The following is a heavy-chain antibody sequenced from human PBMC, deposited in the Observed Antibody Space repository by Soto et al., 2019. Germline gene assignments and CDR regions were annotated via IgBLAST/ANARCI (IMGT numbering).Heavy chain of an antibody. D-gene: IGHD1-1*01. J-gene: IGHJ4*02. Sequence: QVQLVESGGGVVQPGRSLRLSCVGSGFTFTNYGIHWVRQAPGKGLEWVALIWYDGSYKYYADSVKGRVTISRDNSNNMVILQMNSLRADDTALYFCATGSVGTTGTTVVNGREDYWGRGTLVTVSS. CDR3: ATGSVGTTGTTVVNGREDY. CDR1: GFTFTNYG. CDR2: IWYDGSYK. V-gene: IGHV3-33*01.